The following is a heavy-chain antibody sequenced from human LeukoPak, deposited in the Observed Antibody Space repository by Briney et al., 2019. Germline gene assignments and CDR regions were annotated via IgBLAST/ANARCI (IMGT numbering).Heavy chain of an antibody. CDR1: GITLSNYG. V-gene: IGHV3-23*01. CDR3: AKRGVVIRVILVGFHKEAYYFDS. D-gene: IGHD3-22*01. CDR2: ISDSAGST. J-gene: IGHJ4*02. Sequence: PGGSLRLSCAVSGITLSNYGMSWVRHAPGKGLEWVAGISDSAGSTNYADSVKGRFTISRDNRKNTLYLQMNSLRAEDTAVYSCAKRGVVIRVILVGFHKEAYYFDSWGQGTLVTVSS.